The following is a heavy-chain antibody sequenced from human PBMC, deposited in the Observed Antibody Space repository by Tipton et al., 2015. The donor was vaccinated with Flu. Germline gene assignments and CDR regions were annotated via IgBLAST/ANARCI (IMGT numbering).Heavy chain of an antibody. CDR3: ISRIQVDAFDI. J-gene: IGHJ3*02. D-gene: IGHD5-18*01. CDR2: IKTKATTYAT. V-gene: IGHV3-73*01. CDR1: GFSFSGSA. Sequence: SLRLSCAASGFSFSGSAMHWVRQASGKGLEWVGRIKTKATTYATAYSASVNGRFIISRDDSKNTAYLQMNSLKTEDTAVYYCISRIQVDAFDIWGQGTTVTVSS.